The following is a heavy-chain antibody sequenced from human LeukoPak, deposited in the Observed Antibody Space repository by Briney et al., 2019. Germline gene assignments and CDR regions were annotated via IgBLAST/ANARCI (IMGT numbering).Heavy chain of an antibody. D-gene: IGHD1-26*01. J-gene: IGHJ4*02. CDR1: GGSVTSTNW. V-gene: IGHV4-4*02. CDR3: SRESGRFGLFWY. Sequence: SETLSLTCGVSGGSVTSTNWWSWVRQPPRQGLEWIGEISLRGRTNYNPSLNSRVTMSLDESQNKLSLNLTSATAAGTAIYYCSRESGRFGLFWYWGEGAL. CDR2: ISLRGRT.